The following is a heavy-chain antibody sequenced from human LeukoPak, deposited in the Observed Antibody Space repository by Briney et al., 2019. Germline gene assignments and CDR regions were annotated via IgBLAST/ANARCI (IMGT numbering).Heavy chain of an antibody. J-gene: IGHJ5*02. CDR1: GFTFSNYW. Sequence: SGGSLRLSRAASGFTFSNYWMHWVRQAPGKGLVWVSRINSDGSSTTYADSVKGRFTISRDNAKNTLYLQMNSLRAEDTAVYYCARDPRGYWWFDPWGQGTLVTVSS. V-gene: IGHV3-74*03. D-gene: IGHD2-21*02. CDR3: ARDPRGYWWFDP. CDR2: INSDGSST.